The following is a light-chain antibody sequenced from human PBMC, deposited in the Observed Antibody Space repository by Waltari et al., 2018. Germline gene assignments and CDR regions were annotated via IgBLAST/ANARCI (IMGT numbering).Light chain of an antibody. CDR3: QQYYTTPIT. V-gene: IGKV4-1*01. CDR1: QSVLLSSNNRNY. J-gene: IGKJ4*01. CDR2: WAT. Sequence: DIVMTQSPESLAVSLGERATINFKSRQSVLLSSNNRNYLTWYQQKPGQPPKLLIYWATTRESGVPGRFSGSGSGTDFTLTISSLQAEDVAVYYCQQYYTTPITFGGGTKVEIK.